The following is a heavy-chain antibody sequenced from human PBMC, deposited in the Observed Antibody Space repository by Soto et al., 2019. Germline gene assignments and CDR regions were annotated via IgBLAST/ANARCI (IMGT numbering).Heavy chain of an antibody. V-gene: IGHV3-48*01. CDR3: AREISYGPFDY. J-gene: IGHJ4*02. CDR1: GFTFSSYS. Sequence: PGGSLRLSCAASGFTFSSYSMNWVRQAPGKGLEWVSYISSSSTIYYADSVKGRFTISRDNAKNSLYLQMNSLRAEDTAVYYCAREISYGPFDYWGQGTLVTVSS. CDR2: ISSSSTI. D-gene: IGHD5-18*01.